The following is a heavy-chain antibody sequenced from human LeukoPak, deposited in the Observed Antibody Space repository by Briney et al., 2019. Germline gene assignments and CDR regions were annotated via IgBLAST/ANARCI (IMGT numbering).Heavy chain of an antibody. V-gene: IGHV4-59*01. CDR1: GGSISSYY. CDR3: AAGGHPSIFDS. J-gene: IGHJ4*02. Sequence: SETLSLTCTVSGGSISSYYWSWIRQPPGKGLEWIGYIYYSGSTNYNPSLKSRVTISVDTSKNQFSLKLSSVTAADTAVYYCAAGGHPSIFDSWGQGTLVTVSS. D-gene: IGHD4-23*01. CDR2: IYYSGST.